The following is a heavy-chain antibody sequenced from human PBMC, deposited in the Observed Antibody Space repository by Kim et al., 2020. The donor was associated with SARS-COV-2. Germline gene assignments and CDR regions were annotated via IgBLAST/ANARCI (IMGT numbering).Heavy chain of an antibody. CDR3: ARVAVAGIS. Sequence: SETLSLTCTVSGYSISSGYYWGWIRQPPGKGLEWIGSIYHSGSTYYNPSLKSRVTISVDTSKNQFSLKLSSVTAADTAVYYCARVAVAGISWGQGTLVTVSS. V-gene: IGHV4-38-2*02. CDR2: IYHSGST. J-gene: IGHJ4*02. D-gene: IGHD6-19*01. CDR1: GYSISSGYY.